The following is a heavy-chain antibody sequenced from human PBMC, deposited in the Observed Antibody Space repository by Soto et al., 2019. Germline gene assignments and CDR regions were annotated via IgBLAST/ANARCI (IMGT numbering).Heavy chain of an antibody. CDR2: INHSGST. V-gene: IGHV4-34*01. Sequence: SETLSLTCTVSGGSISSYYWSWIRQPPGKGLEWIGEINHSGSTNYNPSLKSRVTISVDTSKNQFSLKLSSVTAADTAVYYCARGRGGYDSRSYRYFDYWGQGTLVTVSS. J-gene: IGHJ4*02. D-gene: IGHD3-16*02. CDR1: GGSISSYY. CDR3: ARGRGGYDSRSYRYFDY.